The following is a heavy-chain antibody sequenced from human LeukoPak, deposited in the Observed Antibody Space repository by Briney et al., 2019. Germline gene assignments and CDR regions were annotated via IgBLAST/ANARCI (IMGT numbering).Heavy chain of an antibody. J-gene: IGHJ3*02. V-gene: IGHV3-66*02. Sequence: PGGSLRLSCAASGFTFSSNYMSWVRQVPGKGLEWVSVIYSGGSTYYADSVKGRFTISRDNSQNTLYLQMNSLRAEDTAVYYCARGYIATDTDAFDIWGQGTMVTVSS. CDR1: GFTFSSNY. CDR2: IYSGGST. CDR3: ARGYIATDTDAFDI. D-gene: IGHD2-15*01.